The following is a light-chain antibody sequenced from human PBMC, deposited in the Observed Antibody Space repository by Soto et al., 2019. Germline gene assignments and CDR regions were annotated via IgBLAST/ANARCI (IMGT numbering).Light chain of an antibody. V-gene: IGKV3-15*01. CDR1: QSVSSN. CDR2: GAS. J-gene: IGKJ5*01. CDR3: QQYGSSLIT. Sequence: EIVMTQSPATLSVSPGERATLSCRASQSVSSNLAWYQQKPGQAPRLLIYGASTRATGIPATFSGSGSGTDFTLTISRLEPEDFAVYYCQQYGSSLITFGQGTRLEI.